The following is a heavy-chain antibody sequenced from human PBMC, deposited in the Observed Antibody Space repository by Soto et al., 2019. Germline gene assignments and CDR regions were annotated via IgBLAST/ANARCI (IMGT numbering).Heavy chain of an antibody. CDR3: AKAAVGVNDYYGMDV. Sequence: GGALRPSRAAPGFPFCRYALSRGRPAPGKGLEWVSAISGSGGSTYYADFVKGRFNISRDNSKNTLYLQMNSLRVEDTAVYYCAKAAVGVNDYYGMDVWGPGTTVTVSS. CDR2: ISGSGGST. D-gene: IGHD3-3*01. CDR1: GFPFCRYA. J-gene: IGHJ6*01. V-gene: IGHV3-23*01.